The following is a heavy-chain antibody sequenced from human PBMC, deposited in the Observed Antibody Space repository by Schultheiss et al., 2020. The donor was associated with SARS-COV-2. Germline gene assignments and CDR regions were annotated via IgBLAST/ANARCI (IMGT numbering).Heavy chain of an antibody. Sequence: GGSLRLSCAASGFTLSNYAITWVRQPAGKGRVRQAPGKGLEWVSAISGSGGSTYYADSVKGRFTISRDNSKNTLYLQMNSLRAEDTAVYYCARVAAALDYWGQGTLVTVSS. D-gene: IGHD6-13*01. CDR2: ISGSGGST. V-gene: IGHV3-23*01. CDR3: ARVAAALDY. CDR1: GFTLSNYA. J-gene: IGHJ4*02.